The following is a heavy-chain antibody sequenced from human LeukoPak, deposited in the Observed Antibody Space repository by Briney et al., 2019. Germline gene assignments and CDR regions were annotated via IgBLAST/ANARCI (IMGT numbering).Heavy chain of an antibody. J-gene: IGHJ4*02. CDR1: GFTFSSYA. Sequence: GGSLRLSCAASGFTFSSYAMHWVRQAPGKGLEWVAVISYDGSNKYYADSVKGRFTISRDNSKNTLYLQMNSLRAEDTAAYYCARDFLTQYYFDYWGQGTLVTVSS. V-gene: IGHV3-30-3*01. CDR2: ISYDGSNK. CDR3: ARDFLTQYYFDY. D-gene: IGHD3-9*01.